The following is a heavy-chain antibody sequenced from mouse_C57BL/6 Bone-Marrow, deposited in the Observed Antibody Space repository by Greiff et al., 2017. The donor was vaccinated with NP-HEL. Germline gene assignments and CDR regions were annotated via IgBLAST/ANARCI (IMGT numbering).Heavy chain of an antibody. V-gene: IGHV1-82*01. CDR1: GYAFSSSW. CDR3: ARTKLAWYFDV. CDR2: IYPGDGDT. Sequence: QVQLQQSGPELVKPGASVKISCKASGYAFSSSWMNWVKQRPGKGLEWIGRIYPGDGDTNYNGKFKGKATLTADKSSSTAYMQLSSLTSEDSAVYFCARTKLAWYFDVWGTGTTVTVSS. J-gene: IGHJ1*03. D-gene: IGHD1-3*01.